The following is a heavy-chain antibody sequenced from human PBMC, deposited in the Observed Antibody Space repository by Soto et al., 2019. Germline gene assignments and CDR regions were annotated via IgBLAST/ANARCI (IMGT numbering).Heavy chain of an antibody. CDR1: GFPFSTYA. CDR3: AKNLKHLADYRISKCGMDV. D-gene: IGHD3-10*01. Sequence: QVQLVESGGGGVQPGGSLRLSCAASGFPFSTYAMHWVRQAPGKGLEWVAVISYDGGTNKYYADSVKGRFTISRDNSKNNLDMQMNRLRAGETAVYLWAKNLKHLADYRISKCGMDVWGQGTKVTVS. CDR2: ISYDGGTNK. J-gene: IGHJ6*02. V-gene: IGHV3-30*18.